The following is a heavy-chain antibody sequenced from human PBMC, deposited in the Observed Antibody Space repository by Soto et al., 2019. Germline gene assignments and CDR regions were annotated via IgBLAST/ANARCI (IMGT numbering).Heavy chain of an antibody. CDR2: IKTDASET. D-gene: IGHD3-10*01. V-gene: IGHV3-74*01. CDR1: GFTFSSYW. J-gene: IGHJ4*02. Sequence: EVQLVESGGGLVQPGGSLRLSCAVSGFTFSSYWMHWVRQAPGKGLEWVSRIKTDASETNYGGSVMGRFTTFREYAKHTLHLQMNSLTTDDTAVYYCAADLVLGSGSLGHLGQGPLVTVSS. CDR3: AADLVLGSGSLGH.